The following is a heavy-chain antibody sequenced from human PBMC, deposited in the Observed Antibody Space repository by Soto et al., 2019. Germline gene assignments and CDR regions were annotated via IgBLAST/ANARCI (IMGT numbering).Heavy chain of an antibody. CDR3: ARHRTIAAGADAFDI. CDR2: IYYSGSI. J-gene: IGHJ3*02. D-gene: IGHD6-13*01. Sequence: SETLSVTCTVSGGFISRYYWSWSRQPPGKGLGWIGYIYYSGSIKYNPSLKSRITISVDTSKNQFSLKLSSVTAADTAVYYCARHRTIAAGADAFDIWGQGTMVTVS. V-gene: IGHV4-59*08. CDR1: GGFISRYY.